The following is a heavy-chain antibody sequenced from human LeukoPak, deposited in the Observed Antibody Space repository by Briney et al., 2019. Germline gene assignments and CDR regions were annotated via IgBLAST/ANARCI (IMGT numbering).Heavy chain of an antibody. J-gene: IGHJ4*02. CDR3: AKLSDWNSVDY. CDR2: ISWNSATI. V-gene: IGHV3-9*01. D-gene: IGHD1-7*01. CDR1: GFKIADYA. Sequence: PGGSLRLSCVASGFKIADYAMHWVRQTPGKGLEWDSGISWNSATIDYADSLRGRFTISRDNSKNSLYLQMTNLRTEDTALYYCAKLSDWNSVDYWGQGTLVTVSS.